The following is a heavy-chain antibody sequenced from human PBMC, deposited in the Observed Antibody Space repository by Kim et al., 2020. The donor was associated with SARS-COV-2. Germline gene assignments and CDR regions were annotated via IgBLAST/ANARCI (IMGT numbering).Heavy chain of an antibody. CDR1: GGSISSSSYY. V-gene: IGHV4-39*01. Sequence: SETLSLTCTVSGGSISSSSYYWGWIRQPPGKGLEWIGSIYYSGRTYYNPSLKSRVTISVDTSKNQFSLKLSSVTAADTAVYYCAREGTSCYLAVCLYWFDPWGQGTLVTVSA. CDR3: AREGTSCYLAVCLYWFDP. J-gene: IGHJ5*02. D-gene: IGHD2-2*01. CDR2: IYYSGRT.